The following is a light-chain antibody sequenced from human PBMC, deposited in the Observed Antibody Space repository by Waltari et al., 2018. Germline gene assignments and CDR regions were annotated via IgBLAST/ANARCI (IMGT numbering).Light chain of an antibody. CDR2: YAS. J-gene: IGKJ1*01. Sequence: IVLTQSPGPLSLSPWERAPPPCRASQSVNRYLAWYQKKPGQAPRLLIYYASTRATGIPDRFSGSGSGTDFSLTISRLEPEDYAVYHCQHYLRLPATFGQGTKVEIK. V-gene: IGKV3-20*01. CDR1: QSVNRY. CDR3: QHYLRLPAT.